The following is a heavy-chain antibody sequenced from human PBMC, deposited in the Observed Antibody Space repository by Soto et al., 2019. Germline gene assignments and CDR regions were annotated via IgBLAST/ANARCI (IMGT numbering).Heavy chain of an antibody. CDR1: GFTFSYYW. J-gene: IGHJ3*02. Sequence: EVQLVESGGGLVRPGGSLRLSCAASGFTFSYYWMHWVRQAPGKGLVWVSRIHSDGSSTTYADFVKGRFIFSRDNARKTVHLQMTSVSVEDTDVYYGARGDRGACDIWGPGTVVTGSS. CDR3: ARGDRGACDI. D-gene: IGHD1-26*01. CDR2: IHSDGSST. V-gene: IGHV3-74*01.